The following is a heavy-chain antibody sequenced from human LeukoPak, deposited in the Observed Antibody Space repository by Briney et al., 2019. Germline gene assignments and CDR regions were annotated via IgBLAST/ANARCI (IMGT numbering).Heavy chain of an antibody. Sequence: GGSLRLSCVASGFTFNIYAMIWVRQAPGKGLEWVSGISGSGGNTYNADYVKGRFTISRDNSKNTLYLQMNSLRAEDTAIYYCAKDPLDYWGQGTLVTVSS. V-gene: IGHV3-23*01. CDR1: GFTFNIYA. CDR2: ISGSGGNT. CDR3: AKDPLDY. J-gene: IGHJ4*02.